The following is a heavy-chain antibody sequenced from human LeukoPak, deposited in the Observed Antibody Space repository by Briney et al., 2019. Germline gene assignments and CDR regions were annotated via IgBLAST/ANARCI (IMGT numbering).Heavy chain of an antibody. Sequence: SETLSLTCTVSGGSISSSSYYWGWIRQPPGKGLEWIGSIYYSGSTCYNPSLKSRVTISVDKSKNQFSLKLSSATAADTAVYYCARVSTIFGVVINYYFDYWGQGTLVTVSS. CDR3: ARVSTIFGVVINYYFDY. CDR1: GGSISSSSYY. V-gene: IGHV4-39*07. D-gene: IGHD3-3*01. CDR2: IYYSGST. J-gene: IGHJ4*02.